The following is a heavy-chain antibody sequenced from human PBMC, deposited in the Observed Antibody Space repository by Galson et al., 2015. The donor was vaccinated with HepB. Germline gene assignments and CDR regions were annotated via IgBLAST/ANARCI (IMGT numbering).Heavy chain of an antibody. V-gene: IGHV3-30*18. CDR2: ISYDGSNK. D-gene: IGHD3-3*01. CDR3: AKLGEQFGVVIREEGVDY. Sequence: SLRLSCAASGFTFSSYGMHWVRQAPGKGLEWVAVISYDGSNKYYADSVKGRFTISRDNSKNTLYLQMNSLRAEDTAVYYCAKLGEQFGVVIREEGVDYWGQGTLVTVSS. CDR1: GFTFSSYG. J-gene: IGHJ4*02.